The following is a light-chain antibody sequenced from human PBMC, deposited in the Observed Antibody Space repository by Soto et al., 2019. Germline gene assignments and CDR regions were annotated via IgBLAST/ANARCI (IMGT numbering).Light chain of an antibody. CDR1: QSVSSN. J-gene: IGKJ1*01. V-gene: IGKV3-15*01. Sequence: EIVMTQSPATLSVSPGERATLSCRASQSVSSNLAWYQQKPGQAPRLLIYGASTRATGIPARFSGSRSGTEFTLTISSLQPDDFATYYCQQYNSYPWTFGQGTKVEIK. CDR2: GAS. CDR3: QQYNSYPWT.